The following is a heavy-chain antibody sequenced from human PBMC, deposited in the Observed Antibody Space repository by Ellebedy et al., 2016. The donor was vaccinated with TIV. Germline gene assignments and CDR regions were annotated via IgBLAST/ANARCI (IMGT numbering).Heavy chain of an antibody. CDR2: IYSGGST. CDR3: ARGPTHRGAFDI. Sequence: GESLKISCAASGFTFDDYAMHWVRQAPGKGLEWVSVIYSGGSTYYADSVKGRFTISRDNSKNTLYLQMNSLRAEDTAVYYCARGPTHRGAFDIWGQGTMVTVSS. J-gene: IGHJ3*02. V-gene: IGHV3-53*01. CDR1: GFTFDDYA.